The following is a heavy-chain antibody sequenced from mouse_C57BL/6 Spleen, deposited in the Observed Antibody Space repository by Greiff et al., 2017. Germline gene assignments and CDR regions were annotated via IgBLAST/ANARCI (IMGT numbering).Heavy chain of an antibody. D-gene: IGHD2-4*01. Sequence: DVKLQESGPGLVKPSQSLSLTCSVTGYSITSGYYWNWIRQFPGNKLEWMGYISYDGSNNYNPSLKNRISITRDTSKNQFFLKLNSMTTEDTATYCCARERLPYCFDYWGQGTTLTVSS. V-gene: IGHV3-6*01. J-gene: IGHJ2*01. CDR3: ARERLPYCFDY. CDR2: ISYDGSN. CDR1: GYSITSGYY.